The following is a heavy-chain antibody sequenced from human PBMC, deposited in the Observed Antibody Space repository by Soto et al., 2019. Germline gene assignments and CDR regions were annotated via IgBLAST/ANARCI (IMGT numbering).Heavy chain of an antibody. Sequence: ASVKVSCKASGYTFTGYYMHWVRQAPGQGLEWMGWINPNSGGTNYAQKFQGRVTMTRDTSISTAYMELSRLRSDDTAVYYCARVSGYCSSTSCYSDYYYHGMDVWGQGTTVTVSS. D-gene: IGHD2-2*02. V-gene: IGHV1-2*02. CDR1: GYTFTGYY. CDR2: INPNSGGT. CDR3: ARVSGYCSSTSCYSDYYYHGMDV. J-gene: IGHJ6*02.